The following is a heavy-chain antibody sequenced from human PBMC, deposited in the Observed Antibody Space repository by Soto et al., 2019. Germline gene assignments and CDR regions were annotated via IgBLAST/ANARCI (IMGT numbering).Heavy chain of an antibody. J-gene: IGHJ4*02. D-gene: IGHD3-10*01. V-gene: IGHV3-72*01. CDR1: GFTLSDHY. Sequence: EVQLVESGGGLVQPGGSLRLSCAASGFTLSDHYMDWVRQAPGKGLEWVGRTRNKANSYTTEYAASVKGRFIVSSDDSMNSLYLQMNSLKTEDTAMSYCVRTSHYGSGTWNFDYWGQGTLVTVSS. CDR3: VRTSHYGSGTWNFDY. CDR2: TRNKANSYTT.